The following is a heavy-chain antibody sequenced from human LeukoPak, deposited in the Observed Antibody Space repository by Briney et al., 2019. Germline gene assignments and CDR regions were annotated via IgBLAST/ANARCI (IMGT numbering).Heavy chain of an antibody. CDR1: GGSISSYY. V-gene: IGHV4-4*07. CDR2: IYTSGST. CDR3: AGDYDVLTAYPPNQLFAL. D-gene: IGHD3-9*01. J-gene: IGHJ5*02. Sequence: SETLSLTCTVSGGSISSYYWSWIRQPAGKGLEWIGRIYTSGSTNYNPSLKSLVTMSVDTSKNQFSLKQNSVTAADTAVYYCAGDYDVLTAYPPNQLFALWGEGPVVTVSS.